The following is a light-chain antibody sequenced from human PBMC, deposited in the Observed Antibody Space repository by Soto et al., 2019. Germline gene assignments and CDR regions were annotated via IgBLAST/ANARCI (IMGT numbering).Light chain of an antibody. CDR2: DAS. CDR1: RSVRSY. CDR3: EQRYAWPPIT. V-gene: IGKV3-11*01. Sequence: EIVVTQSPATLCLSPGERANLSCRATRSVRSYLAWYQQKPGQAPRLLIYDASNRAAGIPARFSGSRSETDFTLSISSLEPEDFSVYYCEQRYAWPPITFGQGTRLEI. J-gene: IGKJ5*01.